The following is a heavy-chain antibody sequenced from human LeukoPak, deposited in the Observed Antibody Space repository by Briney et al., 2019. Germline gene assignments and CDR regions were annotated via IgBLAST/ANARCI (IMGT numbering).Heavy chain of an antibody. D-gene: IGHD3-9*01. Sequence: SETLSLTCTVSGGSISSSSYYWGWIRQPPGKGLEWIGSIYYSGSTYYNPSLKSRVTISVDTSKNQFSLKLSSVTAADTAVYYCAKEGGYFDWWPRGIYFDYWGQGTLVTVSS. CDR3: AKEGGYFDWWPRGIYFDY. J-gene: IGHJ4*02. V-gene: IGHV4-39*07. CDR1: GGSISSSSYY. CDR2: IYYSGST.